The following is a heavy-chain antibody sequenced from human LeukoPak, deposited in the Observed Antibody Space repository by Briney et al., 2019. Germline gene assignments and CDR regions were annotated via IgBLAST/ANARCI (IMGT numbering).Heavy chain of an antibody. V-gene: IGHV3-64D*09. Sequence: QPGAPLLLSCSASGFTFSNYAMHWVRQPPGEGLEYVSGISSNGDSIYYSDSGKGRFTISRDNSKNTLYLQMSSLRAEDTAVFYCVKGVTMVRGVITDAFDIWGQGTMVTVSS. CDR1: GFTFSNYA. CDR3: VKGVTMVRGVITDAFDI. J-gene: IGHJ3*02. CDR2: ISSNGDSI. D-gene: IGHD3-10*01.